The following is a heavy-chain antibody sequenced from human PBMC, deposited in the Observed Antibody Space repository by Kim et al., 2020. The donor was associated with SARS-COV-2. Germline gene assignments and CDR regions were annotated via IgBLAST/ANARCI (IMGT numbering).Heavy chain of an antibody. J-gene: IGHJ4*02. D-gene: IGHD3-10*01. Sequence: QKVQGRVTMTRDTSTSTVYMELSSRRSEDTAVYYCARAYGSGSYETNFDYWGQGTLVTVSS. CDR3: ARAYGSGSYETNFDY. V-gene: IGHV1-46*01.